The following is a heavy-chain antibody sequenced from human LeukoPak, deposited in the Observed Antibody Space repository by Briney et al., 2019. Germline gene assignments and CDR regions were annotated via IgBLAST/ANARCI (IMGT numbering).Heavy chain of an antibody. Sequence: PSETLSLTCTVSGGSISSYYWSWIRQPPGKGLEWIGYIYYSGSTNYNPSLKSRVTISVDTSKNQFSLKLSSVTAADTAVYYCARFRSGSYQGYYFDYWGQGTLVTVSS. CDR3: ARFRSGSYQGYYFDY. CDR1: GGSISSYY. D-gene: IGHD1-26*01. V-gene: IGHV4-59*01. J-gene: IGHJ4*02. CDR2: IYYSGST.